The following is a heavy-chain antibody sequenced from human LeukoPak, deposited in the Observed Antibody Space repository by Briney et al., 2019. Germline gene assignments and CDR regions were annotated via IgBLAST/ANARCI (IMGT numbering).Heavy chain of an antibody. J-gene: IGHJ4*02. V-gene: IGHV1-2*02. D-gene: IGHD5-12*01. Sequence: ASVKVSCKTFRDTFTGYYMHWVRQAPGQGLEWMGWINPNSGGTNYAQKFQGRVTMTRDTSISTAYMELSRLRSDDTAVYYCARPADIVATPFDYWRQGTLVTVSS. CDR1: RDTFTGYY. CDR2: INPNSGGT. CDR3: ARPADIVATPFDY.